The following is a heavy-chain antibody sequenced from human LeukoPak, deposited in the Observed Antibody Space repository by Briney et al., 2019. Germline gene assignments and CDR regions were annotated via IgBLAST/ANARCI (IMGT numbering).Heavy chain of an antibody. CDR2: ISSSSSYI. J-gene: IGHJ4*02. Sequence: KSGGSLRLSCAASGFTFSSYSMNWVRQAPGKGLEWVSSISSSSSYIYYADSVKGRFTISRDNAKNSLYLQMNSLRAEDTAVYYCARDQYYYDSGGYHDYWGQGTLVTVSS. CDR3: ARDQYYYDSGGYHDY. D-gene: IGHD3-22*01. V-gene: IGHV3-21*01. CDR1: GFTFSSYS.